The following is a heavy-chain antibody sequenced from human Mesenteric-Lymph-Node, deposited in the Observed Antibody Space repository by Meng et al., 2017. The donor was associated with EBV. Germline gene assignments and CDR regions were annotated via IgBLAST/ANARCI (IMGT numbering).Heavy chain of an antibody. D-gene: IGHD3-10*01. CDR1: GYTFTSYD. Sequence: QVQVGQSGAEVKKPGASVKVSCKASGYTFTSYDVNWVRQAPGQGLEWMGWMNPNSDNTGYAQKFQGRVTMTWDTSISTAYMELSSLRSEDTAVYYCARKESYYGSGSFFFEHWGQGTLVTVSS. J-gene: IGHJ4*02. CDR2: MNPNSDNT. V-gene: IGHV1-8*01. CDR3: ARKESYYGSGSFFFEH.